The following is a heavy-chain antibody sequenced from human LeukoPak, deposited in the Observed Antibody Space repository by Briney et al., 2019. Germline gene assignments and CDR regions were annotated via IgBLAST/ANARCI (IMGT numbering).Heavy chain of an antibody. Sequence: SETLSLTCTVSVGSISSSGYYWGWIRQPPGKGLGWVASIYYSGSTYYNPSLKSQVTISVDTSKNQLSLKLSSLTAADTAVYYCARHEYSGSYYGLSWFDPWGQGTLVTVSS. CDR1: VGSISSSGYY. CDR3: ARHEYSGSYYGLSWFDP. D-gene: IGHD1-26*01. V-gene: IGHV4-39*01. CDR2: IYYSGST. J-gene: IGHJ5*02.